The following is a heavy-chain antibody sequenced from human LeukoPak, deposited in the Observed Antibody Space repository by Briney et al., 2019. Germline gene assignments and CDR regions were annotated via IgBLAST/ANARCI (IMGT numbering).Heavy chain of an antibody. CDR1: GGSFNGYY. CDR2: INHSGST. CDR3: ARGWRRLRFPAY. V-gene: IGHV4-34*01. D-gene: IGHD5-12*01. J-gene: IGHJ4*02. Sequence: SETLSLTCAVYGGSFNGYYWSWIRQPPGKGLEWIGEINHSGSTNYNPSLKSRVTISVDTSKNQFSLKLSSVTAADTAVYYCARGWRRLRFPAYWGQGTPVTVSS.